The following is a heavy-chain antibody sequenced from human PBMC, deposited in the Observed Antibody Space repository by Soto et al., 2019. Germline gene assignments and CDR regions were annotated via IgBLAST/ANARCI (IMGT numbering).Heavy chain of an antibody. D-gene: IGHD3-22*01. Sequence: QVQLVQSGAEVKKPGSSVKVSCKASGGTFSSYAISWVRQAPGQGLEWMGGIIPIFGTANYAQKFQGRVTITADESTSTAYRELSSLRSEDTAVYYCARDNDSSGYVGGYFDYWGQGTLVTVSS. V-gene: IGHV1-69*01. J-gene: IGHJ4*02. CDR2: IIPIFGTA. CDR1: GGTFSSYA. CDR3: ARDNDSSGYVGGYFDY.